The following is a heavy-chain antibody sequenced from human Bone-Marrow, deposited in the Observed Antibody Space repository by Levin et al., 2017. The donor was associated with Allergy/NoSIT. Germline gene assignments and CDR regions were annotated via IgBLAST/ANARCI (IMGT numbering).Heavy chain of an antibody. CDR2: ISYDGSNK. V-gene: IGHV3-30*18. Sequence: GESLKISCAASGFTFSSYGMHWVRQAPGKGLEWVAVISYDGSNKYYADSVKGRFTISGDNSKNTLYLQMNSLRAEDTAVYYCAKQFPYYYYYYMDVWGKGTTVTVSS. CDR3: AKQFPYYYYYYMDV. D-gene: IGHD2-21*01. J-gene: IGHJ6*03. CDR1: GFTFSSYG.